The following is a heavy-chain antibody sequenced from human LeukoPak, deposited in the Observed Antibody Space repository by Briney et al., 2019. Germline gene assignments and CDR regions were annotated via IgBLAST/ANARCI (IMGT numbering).Heavy chain of an antibody. Sequence: SSETLSLTCAVYGGSFGGYYWSWIRQPPGKGLEWIGEINHSGSTNYNPSLKSRVTISVDTSKNQFSLKLSSVTAADTAVYYCASLAAAGTGDYFDYWGQGTLVTVSS. CDR1: GGSFGGYY. CDR3: ASLAAAGTGDYFDY. J-gene: IGHJ4*02. CDR2: INHSGST. D-gene: IGHD6-13*01. V-gene: IGHV4-34*01.